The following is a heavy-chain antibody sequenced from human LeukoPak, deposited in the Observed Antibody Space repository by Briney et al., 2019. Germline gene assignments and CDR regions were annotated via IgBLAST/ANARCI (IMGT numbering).Heavy chain of an antibody. CDR2: ISAYNGNT. CDR1: GYTFTSYG. Sequence: ASVKVSCKASGYTFTSYGISWVRQAPGQGLEWMGWISAYNGNTNYAQKLQGRVTMTTDTSTSTAYMELRSLRSDDTAVYYCARTKLERRYYYYYMDVWGKGTTVTISS. CDR3: ARTKLERRYYYYYMDV. D-gene: IGHD1-1*01. J-gene: IGHJ6*03. V-gene: IGHV1-18*01.